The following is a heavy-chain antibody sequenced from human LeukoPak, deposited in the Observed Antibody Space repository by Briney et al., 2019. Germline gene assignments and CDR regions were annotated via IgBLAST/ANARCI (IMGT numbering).Heavy chain of an antibody. CDR1: GGSISSYY. Sequence: SETLSLTCTVSGGSISSYYWSWIRQPAGKGLEWIGRIYTSGSTNYNPSLKSRVTMSVDTSKNQFSLKLSSVTAADTAVYYCGRDGWFGESTGFDPWGQGTLVTVSS. J-gene: IGHJ5*02. CDR3: GRDGWFGESTGFDP. D-gene: IGHD3-10*01. V-gene: IGHV4-4*07. CDR2: IYTSGST.